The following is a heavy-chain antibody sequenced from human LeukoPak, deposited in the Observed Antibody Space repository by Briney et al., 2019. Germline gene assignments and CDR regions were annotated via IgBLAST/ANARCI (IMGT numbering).Heavy chain of an antibody. J-gene: IGHJ4*02. Sequence: GGSLRLSCAASGFTFSSYSMTWVRQTPGKGLEWVSGIRDSGDSTYYADSVKGRFTISRDNSRNTLYLEMNSLRAEDTAVYYCTKWSGFGNDWGQGTLVTVSS. CDR3: TKWSGFGND. V-gene: IGHV3-23*01. CDR1: GFTFSSYS. D-gene: IGHD3-10*01. CDR2: IRDSGDST.